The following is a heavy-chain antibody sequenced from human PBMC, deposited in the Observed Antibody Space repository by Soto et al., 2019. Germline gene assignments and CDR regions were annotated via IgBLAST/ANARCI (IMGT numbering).Heavy chain of an antibody. D-gene: IGHD3-3*01. CDR2: ITWNGGNT. V-gene: IGHV3-43*01. CDR3: ARETLSFGSALDV. Sequence: GGSLRLSCAASGFRFDDYNIHWVRQAPGKGLEWVSLITWNGGNTYYADSVKGRFTISRDGTTESVSLQMTSLKREDTGLYYCARETLSFGSALDVWGQGTMVAVSS. J-gene: IGHJ6*02. CDR1: GFRFDDYN.